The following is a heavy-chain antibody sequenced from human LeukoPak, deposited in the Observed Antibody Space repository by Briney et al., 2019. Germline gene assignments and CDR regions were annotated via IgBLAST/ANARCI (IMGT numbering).Heavy chain of an antibody. CDR3: ARAASGYYSPFDY. V-gene: IGHV4-31*03. CDR1: GGSISSGGYY. Sequence: SQTLSLTCTVSGGSISSGGYYWSWIRQHPGKGLEWIGYIYYSGSTYYNPSLKSRVTISVDTSKNQFSLKLSSVTAADTAVYYCARAASGYYSPFDYWGQGTLVTVSS. J-gene: IGHJ4*02. D-gene: IGHD3-22*01. CDR2: IYYSGST.